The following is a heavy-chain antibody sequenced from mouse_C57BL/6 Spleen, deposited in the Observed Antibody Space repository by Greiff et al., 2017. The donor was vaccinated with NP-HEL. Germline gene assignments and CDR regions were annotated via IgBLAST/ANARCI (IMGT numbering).Heavy chain of an antibody. CDR1: GFTFSDYG. D-gene: IGHD1-1*01. CDR3: ASPYYYGRALAY. J-gene: IGHJ3*01. Sequence: EVQGVESGGGLVKPGGSLKLSCAASGFTFSDYGMHWVRQAPEKGLEWVAYISSGSSTIYYADTVKGRFTISRDNAKNTLFLQMTSLRSEDTAMYYCASPYYYGRALAYWGQGTLVTVSA. CDR2: ISSGSSTI. V-gene: IGHV5-17*01.